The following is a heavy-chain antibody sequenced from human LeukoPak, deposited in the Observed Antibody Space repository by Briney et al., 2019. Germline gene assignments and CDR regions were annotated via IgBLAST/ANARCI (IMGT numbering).Heavy chain of an antibody. CDR1: GGTFSSYA. V-gene: IGHV1-69*13. CDR3: ARGLRDGYNYFDY. Sequence: GASVKVSCKASGGTFSSYAISWVRQAPGRGLEWMGGIIPIFGTANYAQKFQGRVTITADESTSTAYMELSSLRSEDTAVYYCARGLRDGYNYFDYWGQGTLVTVSS. D-gene: IGHD5-24*01. CDR2: IIPIFGTA. J-gene: IGHJ4*02.